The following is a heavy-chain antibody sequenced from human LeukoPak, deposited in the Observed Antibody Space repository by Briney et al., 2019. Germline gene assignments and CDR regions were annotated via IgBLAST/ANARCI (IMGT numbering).Heavy chain of an antibody. Sequence: GGSLRLSCAASGFTVSSNYMSWVRQAPGKGLEWVSLIYSGGNTFYADSVKGRFTISRDNSKNTLYLQMNSLRAEDTAVYYCARSRGDYYGMDVWGQGTTVTVSS. D-gene: IGHD5-12*01. CDR3: ARSRGDYYGMDV. CDR1: GFTVSSNY. CDR2: IYSGGNT. V-gene: IGHV3-53*01. J-gene: IGHJ6*02.